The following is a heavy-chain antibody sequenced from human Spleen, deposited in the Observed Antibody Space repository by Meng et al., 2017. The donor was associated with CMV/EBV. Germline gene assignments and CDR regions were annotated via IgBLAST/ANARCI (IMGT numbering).Heavy chain of an antibody. CDR2: MWLDGTER. CDR3: VGHEGGPREGVRLA. D-gene: IGHD3-10*01. J-gene: IGHJ5*02. V-gene: IGHV3-30*02. Sequence: GESLKISCAASGIIFNTHGIHWLRQAPGKGLEWVAFMWLDGTERYNEKIVKGRFTGSRDKSKNTVFLQLSSLRVEDTAVYYCVGHEGGPREGVRLAWGQGTLVTVSS. CDR1: GIIFNTHG.